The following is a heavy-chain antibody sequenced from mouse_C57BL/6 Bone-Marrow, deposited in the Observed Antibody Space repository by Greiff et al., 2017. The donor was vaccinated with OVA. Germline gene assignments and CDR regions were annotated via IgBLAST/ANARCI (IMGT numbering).Heavy chain of an antibody. CDR2: IDPENGDT. V-gene: IGHV14-4*01. D-gene: IGHD2-5*01. CDR1: GFNIKDDY. CDR3: TSYYSNWGNY. J-gene: IGHJ2*01. Sequence: DVHLVESGAELVRPGASVKLSCTASGFNIKDDYMHWVKQRPEQGLEWIGWIDPENGDTEYASKFQGKATITADTSSNTAYLQLSSLTSEDTAVYYCTSYYSNWGNYWGQGTTLTVSS.